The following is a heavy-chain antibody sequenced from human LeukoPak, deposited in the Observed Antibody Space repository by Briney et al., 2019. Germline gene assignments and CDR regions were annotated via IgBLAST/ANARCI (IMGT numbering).Heavy chain of an antibody. J-gene: IGHJ6*03. Sequence: GGSLRLSCAASGFTFSAYWMSWVRQAPGKGLEWVANMNQDGREKNYVDSVKGRFTISRDNAKNSLYLQMNSLRAEDTAVYYCARDQAGSWGYYYYMDVWGKGTTVTVSS. CDR2: MNQDGREK. V-gene: IGHV3-7*01. CDR1: GFTFSAYW. D-gene: IGHD1-14*01. CDR3: ARDQAGSWGYYYYMDV.